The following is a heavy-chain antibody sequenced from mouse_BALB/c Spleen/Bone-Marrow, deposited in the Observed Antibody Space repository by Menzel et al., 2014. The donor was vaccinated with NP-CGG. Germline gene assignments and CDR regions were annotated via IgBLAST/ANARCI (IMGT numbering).Heavy chain of an antibody. CDR1: GFNIKDTY. CDR2: IDPANGNT. D-gene: IGHD1-1*01. CDR3: ARSYYAMGY. J-gene: IGHJ4*01. V-gene: IGHV14-3*02. Sequence: EVQRVESGAELVKPGASVKLSCTASGFNIKDTYMHWVKQRPEQGLEWIGRIDPANGNTKYDPKFQGKATITADTSSNTPYLQLSSLTSEDTAVYYCARSYYAMGYWGQGTSVTVSS.